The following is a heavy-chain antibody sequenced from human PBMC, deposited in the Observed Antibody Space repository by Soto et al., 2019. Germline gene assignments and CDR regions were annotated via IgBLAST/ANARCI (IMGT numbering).Heavy chain of an antibody. CDR2: INSDGSST. CDR1: GFTFSSYW. J-gene: IGHJ4*02. V-gene: IGHV3-74*01. D-gene: IGHD3-3*01. Sequence: GGSLRLSCAASGFTFSSYWMHWVRQAPGKGLVWVSRINSDGSSTSYADSVKGRFTISRDNAKNTLYLQMNSLRAEDTAVYYCARDGHQWYDFWSGYPYFDYWGQGTLVTVSS. CDR3: ARDGHQWYDFWSGYPYFDY.